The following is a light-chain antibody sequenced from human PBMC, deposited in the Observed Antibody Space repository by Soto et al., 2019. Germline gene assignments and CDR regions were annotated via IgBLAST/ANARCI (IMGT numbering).Light chain of an antibody. CDR1: SSDVGGYNY. J-gene: IGLJ1*01. Sequence: HSVLTQPASVYGSAGQSIAISCTGTSSDVGGYNYVSWYQQHPGKAPKLLLSEVSKRPSGVSDRFSGSKSGNTASLTISGLQTQDEADYYCSSFTSAYTFVFGTGTKVT. V-gene: IGLV2-14*01. CDR3: SSFTSAYTFV. CDR2: EVS.